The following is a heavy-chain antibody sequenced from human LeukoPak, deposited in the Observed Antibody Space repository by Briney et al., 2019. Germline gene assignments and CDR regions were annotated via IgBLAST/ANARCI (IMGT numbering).Heavy chain of an antibody. V-gene: IGHV3-53*01. Sequence: GGSLRLSCAASGFTVSSNYMSWVRQAPGKGLEWVSVIYSGGSTYYANSVKGRFTISRDNSKNTLYLQMNSLRAEDTAVYYCARLTRPPSVAGTYGAFDYWGQGTLVTVSS. J-gene: IGHJ4*02. CDR2: IYSGGST. D-gene: IGHD6-19*01. CDR1: GFTVSSNY. CDR3: ARLTRPPSVAGTYGAFDY.